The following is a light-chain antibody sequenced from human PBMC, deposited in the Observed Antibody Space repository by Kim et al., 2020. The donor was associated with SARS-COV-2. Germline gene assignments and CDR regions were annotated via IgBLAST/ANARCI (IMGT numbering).Light chain of an antibody. V-gene: IGLV2-23*02. CDR3: CSYAGSSSWV. Sequence: GQSITISCTGTSGDVGSYNLVSWYQQRPGKAPKLMIYEVSKRPSGVSNRFSGAKSGNTASLTISGLQAEDEADYYCCSYAGSSSWVFGGGTKLTVL. CDR1: SGDVGSYNL. J-gene: IGLJ3*02. CDR2: EVS.